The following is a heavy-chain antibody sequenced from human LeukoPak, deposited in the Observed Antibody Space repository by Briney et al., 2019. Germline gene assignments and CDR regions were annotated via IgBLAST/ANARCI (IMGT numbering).Heavy chain of an antibody. CDR1: GYTLTGYY. CDR3: ARGRCSSRSCYLFDF. CDR2: INPKRGGT. D-gene: IGHD2-2*01. Sequence: SVTVSCKAAGYTLTGYYMDWLGQARGQGVEGMGWINPKRGGTNYVQRIQGRVTMTRERSNRTAYMEVRKQRSDDTALYYCARGRCSSRSCYLFDFWGQGTPVTLSS. V-gene: IGHV1-2*02. J-gene: IGHJ4*02.